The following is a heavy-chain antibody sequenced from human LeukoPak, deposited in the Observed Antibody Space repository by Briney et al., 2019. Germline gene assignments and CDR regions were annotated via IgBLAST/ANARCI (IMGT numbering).Heavy chain of an antibody. V-gene: IGHV3-53*01. CDR2: IYSGGST. D-gene: IGHD5-18*01. J-gene: IGHJ2*01. CDR1: GFTVSSNY. CDR3: ARAGDTAMVYWYFDL. Sequence: GGSLRLSCAASGFTVSSNYMSWVRQAPGKGLEWVSVIYSGGSTYYADSVKGRFTISRDNSKNTLYLQMNSLRAEDTAVYYCARAGDTAMVYWYFDLWGRGTLVTVSS.